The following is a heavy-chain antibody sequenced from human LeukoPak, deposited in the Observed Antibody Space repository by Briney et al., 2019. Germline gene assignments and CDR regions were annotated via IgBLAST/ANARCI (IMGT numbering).Heavy chain of an antibody. CDR3: ARDHPTPHCCSFDY. J-gene: IGHJ4*02. D-gene: IGHD2-21*02. V-gene: IGHV3-66*02. Sequence: PGGSLRPSCAASGFTVSSNSMTWVRQAPGRGLEWVSVIYTGGNTYYVDSVKGRFTISRDNSKNTLYLQMNSLRDEDTAVYYCARDHPTPHCCSFDYWGQGALVTVSS. CDR1: GFTVSSNS. CDR2: IYTGGNT.